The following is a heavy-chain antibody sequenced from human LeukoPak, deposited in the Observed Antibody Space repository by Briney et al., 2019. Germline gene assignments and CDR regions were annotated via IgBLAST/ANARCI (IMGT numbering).Heavy chain of an antibody. V-gene: IGHV1-18*01. Sequence: ASVKVSCKASGYTFTNYGVSWVRQAPGQGLEWMGWISAYNGNPGYAQKFQGRVTMTTDTSTSTTYMELRSLRFDDTAVYYCVTYTEGYCPSANCYAGFDYWGQGTMVTVSS. D-gene: IGHD2-2*01. CDR2: ISAYNGNP. CDR1: GYTFTNYG. CDR3: VTYTEGYCPSANCYAGFDY. J-gene: IGHJ4*02.